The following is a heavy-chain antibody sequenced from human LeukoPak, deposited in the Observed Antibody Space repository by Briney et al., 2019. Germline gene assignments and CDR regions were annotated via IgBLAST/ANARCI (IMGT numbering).Heavy chain of an antibody. J-gene: IGHJ4*02. Sequence: SVKVSCKASGYTFTSYYMHWVRQAPGQGLEWMGIINPSGGSTSYAQKFQGRVTMTRDTSTSTVYMELSSLRSEDTAVYYCARVWNVAGNGGNQYYFDYWGQGTLVTVSS. D-gene: IGHD6-19*01. CDR2: INPSGGST. CDR1: GYTFTSYY. CDR3: ARVWNVAGNGGNQYYFDY. V-gene: IGHV1-46*01.